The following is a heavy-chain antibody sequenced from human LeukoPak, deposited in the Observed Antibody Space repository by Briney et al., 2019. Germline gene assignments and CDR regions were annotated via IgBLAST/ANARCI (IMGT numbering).Heavy chain of an antibody. V-gene: IGHV1-24*01. CDR3: ARDPGVRVAAAGIRYYYMDV. D-gene: IGHD6-13*01. Sequence: GASVKVSCKVSGYTLTELSMHWVRQAPGKGLEWMGGFDPEDGETIYAQKFQGRVTMTEDTSTDTAYMELSSLRSEDTAVYYCARDPGVRVAAAGIRYYYMDVWGKGTTVTVSS. J-gene: IGHJ6*03. CDR1: GYTLTELS. CDR2: FDPEDGET.